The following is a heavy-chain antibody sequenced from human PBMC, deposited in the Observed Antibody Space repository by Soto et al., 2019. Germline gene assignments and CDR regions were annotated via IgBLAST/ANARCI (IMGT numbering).Heavy chain of an antibody. J-gene: IGHJ6*02. Sequence: ASVKVSCKASGYTFTSYGISWVRQAPGQGLEWMGWISAYNGNTNYAQKLQGRVTMTTDASTSTAYMELRSLRSDDTAVYYCARVWIAAAGNVNYYYGMDVWGQGTTVTVSS. CDR3: ARVWIAAAGNVNYYYGMDV. D-gene: IGHD6-13*01. CDR2: ISAYNGNT. V-gene: IGHV1-18*01. CDR1: GYTFTSYG.